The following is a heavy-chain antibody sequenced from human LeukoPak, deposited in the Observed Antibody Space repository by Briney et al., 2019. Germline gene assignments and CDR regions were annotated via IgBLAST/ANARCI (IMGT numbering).Heavy chain of an antibody. J-gene: IGHJ6*03. CDR1: GYTFSSYG. V-gene: IGHV1-18*01. Sequence: ASVTVSCKASGYTFSSYGISWVRQAPGQGLEWMGWISAYNGNTNYAQKLQGRVTMTTDTSTSTAYMELRSLRSDDTAVYYCARRVVPAAMFRYYYYYYMDVWGKGTTVTVSS. D-gene: IGHD2-2*01. CDR2: ISAYNGNT. CDR3: ARRVVPAAMFRYYYYYYMDV.